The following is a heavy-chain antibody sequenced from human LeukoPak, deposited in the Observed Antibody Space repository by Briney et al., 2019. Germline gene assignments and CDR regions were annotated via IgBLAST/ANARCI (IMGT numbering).Heavy chain of an antibody. D-gene: IGHD6-13*01. CDR3: ARVLAAAGNNWFDP. V-gene: IGHV4-38-2*02. CDR2: VFHSGIT. CDR1: GYSISSGYY. J-gene: IGHJ5*02. Sequence: SKTLSLTCSVSGYSISSGYYWGWIRQPPGKGLEWIGSVFHSGITYYKPSLKSRVTILVDTSKNQFSLKLSSVTAADTAVYYCARVLAAAGNNWFDPWGQGTLVTVSS.